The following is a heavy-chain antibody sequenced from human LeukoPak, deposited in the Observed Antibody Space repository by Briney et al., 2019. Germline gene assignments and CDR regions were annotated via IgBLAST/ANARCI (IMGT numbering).Heavy chain of an antibody. CDR1: GFTVSSNY. D-gene: IGHD2-15*01. J-gene: IGHJ5*02. CDR3: ARPLSLGYCSGGSCYGRGAWFDR. Sequence: GSLRLSCAASGFTVSSNYMSWVRQPPGKGLEWIGQIYHSGSTNYNPSLKSRVTISVDKSKNQFSLKLRSVTAADTAVYYCARPLSLGYCSGGSCYGRGAWFDRWGQGTLVTVSS. CDR2: IYHSGST. V-gene: IGHV4-4*02.